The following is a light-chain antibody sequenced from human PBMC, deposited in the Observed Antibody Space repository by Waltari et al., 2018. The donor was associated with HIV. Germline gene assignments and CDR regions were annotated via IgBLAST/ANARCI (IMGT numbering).Light chain of an antibody. J-gene: IGKJ2*01. CDR2: GAS. CDR1: QMIGNAY. Sequence: EIVLTQSPGTLSLSPGERATLPCRASQMIGNAYLAWYQQKPGQAPRLLISGASSRANGVPDRFSGSGSETDFTLTISRLEPEDFAVYYCQHCGDASNTFGQGTKLEV. CDR3: QHCGDASNT. V-gene: IGKV3-20*01.